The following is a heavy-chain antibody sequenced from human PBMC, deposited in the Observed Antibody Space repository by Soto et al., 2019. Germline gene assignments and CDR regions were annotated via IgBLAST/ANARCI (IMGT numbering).Heavy chain of an antibody. J-gene: IGHJ6*02. CDR1: GFTFSSYA. CDR2: ISGSGGST. CDR3: AEGPKSGVVTYYYYYGTDV. D-gene: IGHD3-3*01. Sequence: AGSLRLSCAASGFTFSSYAMSWVRQAPGKGLEWVSAISGSGGSTYYADSVKGRFTISRDNSKNTLYLQMNSLRAEDTAVYYCAEGPKSGVVTYYYYYGTDVWGQGTTVTVSS. V-gene: IGHV3-23*01.